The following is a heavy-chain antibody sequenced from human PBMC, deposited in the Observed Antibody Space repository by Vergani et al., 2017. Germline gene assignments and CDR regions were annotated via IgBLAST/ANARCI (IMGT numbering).Heavy chain of an antibody. Sequence: QLQLQESGPGLVKPSETLSLTCTVSGGSISSSSYYWGWIRQPPGKGLEWIGEINHSGSNNYNPSLKSRGTISVDTSKNQFSLKLSSVTAADTAVYYCARGRAFDIWGQGTMVTVSS. CDR2: INHSGSN. V-gene: IGHV4-39*07. CDR1: GGSISSSSYY. CDR3: ARGRAFDI. J-gene: IGHJ3*02.